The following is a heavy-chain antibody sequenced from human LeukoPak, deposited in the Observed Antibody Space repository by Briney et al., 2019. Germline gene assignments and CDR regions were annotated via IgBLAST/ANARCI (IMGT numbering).Heavy chain of an antibody. CDR1: GGSISSYY. J-gene: IGHJ3*02. V-gene: IGHV4-4*07. CDR3: ARDRVVAAAGMDAFDI. Sequence: PSETLSLTCAVSGGSISSYYWSWIRQPAGKGLEWIGRIYTSGSTNYNPSLKSRVTMSVDTSKNQFSLKLSSVTAAGTAVYYCARDRVVAAAGMDAFDIWGQGTMVTVSS. CDR2: IYTSGST. D-gene: IGHD6-13*01.